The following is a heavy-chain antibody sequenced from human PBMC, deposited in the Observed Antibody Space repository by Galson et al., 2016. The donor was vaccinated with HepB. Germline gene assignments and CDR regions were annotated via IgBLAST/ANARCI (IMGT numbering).Heavy chain of an antibody. CDR3: ARDEPHKLPAASRTYNYYYGMDV. V-gene: IGHV1-18*01. CDR1: RYSFTSYG. Sequence: SVKVSCKASRYSFTSYGISWVRQAPGQGLEWMGWISTDSGITNYAQKFQGRVTVTTDTSTNTAYLEVRSLRLDDTAVYYCARDEPHKLPAASRTYNYYYGMDVWGQGTTVTVSS. J-gene: IGHJ6*02. CDR2: ISTDSGIT. D-gene: IGHD2-2*01.